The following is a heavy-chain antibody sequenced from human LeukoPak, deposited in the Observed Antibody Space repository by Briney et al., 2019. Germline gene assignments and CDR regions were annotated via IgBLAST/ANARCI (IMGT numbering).Heavy chain of an antibody. D-gene: IGHD6-19*01. Sequence: GSSVKLSCKASGGTFSSYAISWVRQAPGQGLEWMGRIIHILGIANYAQKFQGRVTITADKSTSTAYMELSSLRSEDTAVYYCARDGARYSSGGHWFDPWGQGTLVTVSS. CDR1: GGTFSSYA. CDR3: ARDGARYSSGGHWFDP. CDR2: IIHILGIA. J-gene: IGHJ5*02. V-gene: IGHV1-69*04.